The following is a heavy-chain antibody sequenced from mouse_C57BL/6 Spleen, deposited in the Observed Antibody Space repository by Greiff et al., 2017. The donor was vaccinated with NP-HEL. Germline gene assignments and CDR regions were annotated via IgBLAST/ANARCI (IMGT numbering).Heavy chain of an antibody. J-gene: IGHJ4*01. CDR2: IYPRSGNP. D-gene: IGHD2-10*01. V-gene: IGHV1-81*01. CDR1: GYTFTSYG. CDR3: ASFLLDYAMDY. Sequence: QVQLQQSGAELARPGASVKLSCKASGYTFTSYGISWVKQRTGQGLEWIGEIYPRSGNPYYNEKFKGKATLTADKSSSTAYMELRSLTSEDSAVYFCASFLLDYAMDYWGQGTSVTVAS.